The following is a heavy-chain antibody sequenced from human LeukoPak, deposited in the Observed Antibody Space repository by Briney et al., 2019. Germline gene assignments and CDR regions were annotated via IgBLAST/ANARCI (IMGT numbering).Heavy chain of an antibody. CDR2: IKRKTDGETT. Sequence: GGSLRLSCAASGFTFSSYWMSWVRQAPGKGLEWVGRIKRKTDGETTDYAAPVKGRFTILRDDSKNTLYLQINSLKTEDTAVYYCATDRSPGGLLTGYYTVDYWGQGTLVTVSS. V-gene: IGHV3-15*01. CDR1: GFTFSSYW. CDR3: ATDRSPGGLLTGYYTVDY. D-gene: IGHD3-9*01. J-gene: IGHJ4*02.